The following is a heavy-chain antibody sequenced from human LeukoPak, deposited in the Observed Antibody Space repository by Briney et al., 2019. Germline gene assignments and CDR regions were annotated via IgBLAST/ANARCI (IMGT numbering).Heavy chain of an antibody. CDR3: ARDKPMYTSLYAF. CDR2: ISTSSGYK. V-gene: IGHV3-21*01. J-gene: IGHJ4*02. D-gene: IGHD2-2*01. Sequence: GGSLRLSCAASGFIFSSYSMNWARQAPGKGLEWVSSISTSSGYKYYADSVKGRFTISRDNAKNSLYLQMNSLRAEDTAVYYCARDKPMYTSLYAFWGQGTLVTVSS. CDR1: GFIFSSYS.